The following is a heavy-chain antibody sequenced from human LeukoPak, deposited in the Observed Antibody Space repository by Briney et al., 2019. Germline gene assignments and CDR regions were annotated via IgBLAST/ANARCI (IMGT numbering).Heavy chain of an antibody. CDR3: ARGPGVVTAMDY. D-gene: IGHD2-21*02. V-gene: IGHV3-7*03. CDR2: INHNGNVN. CDR1: GFTFSSYW. J-gene: IGHJ4*02. Sequence: PGGSLRLSCAASGFTFSSYWMNWARQAPGKGLEWVASINHNGNVNYYVDSVKGRFTISRDNAKNSLYLQMSNLRAEDTAVYYCARGPGVVTAMDYWGQGTLVTVSS.